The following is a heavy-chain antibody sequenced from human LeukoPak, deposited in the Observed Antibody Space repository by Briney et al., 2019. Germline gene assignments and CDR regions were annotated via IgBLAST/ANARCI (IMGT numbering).Heavy chain of an antibody. CDR3: ARGLNGNWFDP. V-gene: IGHV4-39*07. J-gene: IGHJ5*02. CDR2: IYYSGIT. CDR1: GGSISSSNYY. Sequence: SETLSLTCTVSGGSISSSNYYWGWIRQPPGKGLEWIGSIYYSGITYYNPSLQSRVTISVDTSKIQFSLKLNSVTAADTAVYYCARGLNGNWFDPWGQGTLVTVSS. D-gene: IGHD2-8*01.